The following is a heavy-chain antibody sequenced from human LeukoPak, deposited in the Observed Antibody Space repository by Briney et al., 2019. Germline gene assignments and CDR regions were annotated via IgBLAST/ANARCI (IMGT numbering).Heavy chain of an antibody. Sequence: ASVKVSCKASGYTFTSYGISWVRQAPGQGLEWMGWISAYNGNTNYAQKLQGRVTMTTDTSTSTAYMELRSLRSDDTAVYYCARDYYGSGSYYNDAFDIRGQGTMVTVSS. CDR2: ISAYNGNT. CDR1: GYTFTSYG. J-gene: IGHJ3*02. CDR3: ARDYYGSGSYYNDAFDI. D-gene: IGHD3-10*01. V-gene: IGHV1-18*01.